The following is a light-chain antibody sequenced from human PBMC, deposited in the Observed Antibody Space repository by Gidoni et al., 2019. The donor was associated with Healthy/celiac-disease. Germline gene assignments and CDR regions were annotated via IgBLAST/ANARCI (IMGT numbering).Light chain of an antibody. V-gene: IGLV1-47*01. CDR2: RNN. J-gene: IGLJ1*01. CDR1: SSNIGSNY. Sequence: QSVLTQPPSASGTPRTSVTISCSGSSSNIGSNYVYWYQQLPGTAPKLLIYRNNQRPSGVPDRFSGSKSGTSASLAISGLRSEDEADYYCAAWDDSLSGQVFGTGTKVTVL. CDR3: AAWDDSLSGQV.